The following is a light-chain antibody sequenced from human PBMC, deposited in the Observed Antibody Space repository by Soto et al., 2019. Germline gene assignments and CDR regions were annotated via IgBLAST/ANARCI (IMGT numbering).Light chain of an antibody. Sequence: QSALTQPPSASGAPGQSVTISCTGSNSDIGIYDVVSWYQHHPGKAPRLIISEVVQRPSGVPDRFSGSKSGNTASLTVSGLQAADEADYFCKSYAGSNTYVFGTGTKLTVL. CDR2: EVV. V-gene: IGLV2-8*01. CDR1: NSDIGIYDV. CDR3: KSYAGSNTYV. J-gene: IGLJ1*01.